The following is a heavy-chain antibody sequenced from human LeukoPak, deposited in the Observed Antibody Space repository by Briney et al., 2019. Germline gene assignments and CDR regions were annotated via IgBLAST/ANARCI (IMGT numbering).Heavy chain of an antibody. CDR3: ARIYRNYITAGDYYYYYMDI. Sequence: PSETLSLTCTVSGYSISSGYYWGWIRQPPGKGLEWIGNIYHSGSTYYNPSLKSRVTISVDTSKNQFSLKLSSVTAADTAVYYCARIYRNYITAGDYYYYYMDIWGKGTTVTVSS. CDR1: GYSISSGYY. CDR2: IYHSGST. D-gene: IGHD6-13*01. J-gene: IGHJ6*03. V-gene: IGHV4-38-2*02.